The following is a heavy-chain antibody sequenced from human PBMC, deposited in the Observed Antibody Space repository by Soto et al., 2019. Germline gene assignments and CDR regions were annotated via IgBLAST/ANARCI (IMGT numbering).Heavy chain of an antibody. V-gene: IGHV3-30-3*01. CDR3: ARDLFELSENVHTVTSLHYYYGMDV. CDR1: GFTFSSYS. CDR2: ISYDGSNK. D-gene: IGHD4-4*01. Sequence: PGGSLRLSCAASGFTFSSYSMHWVRQAPGKGLEWVAVISYDGSNKYYADSVKGRFTISRDNSKNTLYLQMNSLRAEDTAVYYCARDLFELSENVHTVTSLHYYYGMDVWGQGTTVTVSS. J-gene: IGHJ6*02.